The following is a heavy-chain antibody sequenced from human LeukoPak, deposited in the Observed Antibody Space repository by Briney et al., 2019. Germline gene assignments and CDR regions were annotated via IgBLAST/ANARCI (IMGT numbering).Heavy chain of an antibody. V-gene: IGHV4-31*03. CDR3: ARDKELQRAYYYGLDA. CDR2: ISYSGST. J-gene: IGHJ6*02. CDR1: GGSISSGGDY. D-gene: IGHD1-7*01. Sequence: SETLSLTCTVSGGSISSGGDYWTWIRQHPGKGPEWIGYISYSGSTYYSPSLQSRVTISVDTSRSQFSLNLSSVTAADTAVYYCARDKELQRAYYYGLDAWGQGTTVTVSS.